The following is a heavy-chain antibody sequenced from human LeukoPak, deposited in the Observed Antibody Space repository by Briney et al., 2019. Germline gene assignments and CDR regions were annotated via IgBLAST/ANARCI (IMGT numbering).Heavy chain of an antibody. D-gene: IGHD5-12*01. V-gene: IGHV3-48*01. CDR2: ISSSSSTI. J-gene: IGHJ4*02. CDR1: GFTFSSYS. CDR3: ARGWLIS. Sequence: PGGSLRLSCAASGFTFSSYSMNWVRQAPGKGLEWVSYISSSSSTIYYADSVKGRFTISRDNAKNSLYLQVNSLRAEDTAVYYCARGWLISWGQGTLVTVSS.